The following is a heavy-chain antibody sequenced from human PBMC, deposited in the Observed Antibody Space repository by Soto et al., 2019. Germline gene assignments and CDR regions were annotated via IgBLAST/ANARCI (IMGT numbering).Heavy chain of an antibody. CDR1: GGSFSGYY. D-gene: IGHD2-2*01. Sequence: PSETLSLTCAVYGGSFSGYYWSWIRQPPGKGLEWIGEINHSGSTNYNPSLKSRVTISVDTSKNQFSLRLSSVTAADTAVYYCARNPPYTIPAATRRWFDPWGQGTLVTVSS. V-gene: IGHV4-34*01. CDR3: ARNPPYTIPAATRRWFDP. CDR2: INHSGST. J-gene: IGHJ5*02.